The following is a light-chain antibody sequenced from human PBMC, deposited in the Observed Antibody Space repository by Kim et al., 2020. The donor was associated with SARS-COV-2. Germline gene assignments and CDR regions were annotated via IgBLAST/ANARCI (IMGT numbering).Light chain of an antibody. J-gene: IGLJ2*01. V-gene: IGLV2-11*01. CDR1: NNNNGRYNY. CDR3: ASYAGAENFVV. CDR2: YVT. Sequence: QAVALPCSGNNNNNGRYNYVSWYQLHPGKAPRLLIYYVTRRPSGVPDRFSGSKSANTASLTISGLQTEDEADYYCASYAGAENFVVFGGGTQLTVL.